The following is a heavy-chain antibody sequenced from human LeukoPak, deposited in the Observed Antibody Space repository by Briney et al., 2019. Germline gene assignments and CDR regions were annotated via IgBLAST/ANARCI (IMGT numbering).Heavy chain of an antibody. Sequence: GGSLRLSCAASGFTFSSYAMSWVRQAPGKGLGWVSRISGSGGNTYYADSVKGRFTISRDNSKNTLYLQMNSLRAEDTAVYYCAKDGGGLGFDMWGQGTTVTVSS. D-gene: IGHD2-15*01. CDR1: GFTFSSYA. J-gene: IGHJ3*02. CDR2: ISGSGGNT. CDR3: AKDGGGLGFDM. V-gene: IGHV3-23*01.